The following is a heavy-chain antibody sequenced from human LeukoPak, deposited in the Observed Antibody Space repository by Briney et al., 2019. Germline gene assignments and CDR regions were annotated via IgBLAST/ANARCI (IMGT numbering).Heavy chain of an antibody. CDR3: ARDLGYYGSGSFHILGY. V-gene: IGHV3-21*01. CDR2: ISSSSSYI. Sequence: PGGSLRLSCAASGFTFSSYSMNWVRQAPGKGLEWVSSISSSSSYIYYADSVKGRFTISRDNAKNSLYLQMNSLRAEDTAVYYCARDLGYYGSGSFHILGYWGQGTLVTVSS. J-gene: IGHJ4*02. CDR1: GFTFSSYS. D-gene: IGHD3-10*01.